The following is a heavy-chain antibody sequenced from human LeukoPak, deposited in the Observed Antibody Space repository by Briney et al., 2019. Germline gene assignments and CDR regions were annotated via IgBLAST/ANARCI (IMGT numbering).Heavy chain of an antibody. CDR3: ARHRSRMVRGGDWFDP. CDR1: GYTFTSYG. D-gene: IGHD3-10*01. J-gene: IGHJ5*02. V-gene: IGHV1-18*01. CDR2: ISAYSGNT. Sequence: ASVKVSCKASGYTFTSYGISWVRQAPGQGLEWMGWISAYSGNTNYAHKLQGRVTMTTDTSTSTAYMELRSLRSDDTAVYYCARHRSRMVRGGDWFDPWGQGTLVTVSS.